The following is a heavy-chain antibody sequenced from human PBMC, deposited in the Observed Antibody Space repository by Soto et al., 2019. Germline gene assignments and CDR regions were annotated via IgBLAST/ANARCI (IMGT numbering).Heavy chain of an antibody. CDR2: ISSSSSYT. CDR3: ARDPGAGCSGGSCYRYYFDY. V-gene: IGHV3-21*01. Sequence: GGSLRLSCAASGFTFSSYSMNWVRQAPGKGLEWVSSISSSSSYTYYADSVKGRFTISRDNAKNSLYLQMNSLRAEDTAVYYCARDPGAGCSGGSCYRYYFDYWGQGTLVTVSS. CDR1: GFTFSSYS. J-gene: IGHJ4*02. D-gene: IGHD2-15*01.